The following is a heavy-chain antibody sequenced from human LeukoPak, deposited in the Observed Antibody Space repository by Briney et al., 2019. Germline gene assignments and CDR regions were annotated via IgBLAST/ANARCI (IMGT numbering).Heavy chain of an antibody. CDR1: GFTFSSYG. J-gene: IGHJ4*02. Sequence: GGSLRLSCAASGFTFSSYGMHWVRQAPGKGLEWVAVISYDGSNEYYADSVKGRFTISRDNSKNTLYLQMNSLRAEDTAVYYCAKLIAVAGTTFDYWGQGTLVTVSS. CDR3: AKLIAVAGTTFDY. V-gene: IGHV3-30*18. D-gene: IGHD6-19*01. CDR2: ISYDGSNE.